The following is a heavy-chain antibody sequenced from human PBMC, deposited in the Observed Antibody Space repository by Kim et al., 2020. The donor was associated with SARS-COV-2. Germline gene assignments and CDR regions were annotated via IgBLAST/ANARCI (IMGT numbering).Heavy chain of an antibody. D-gene: IGHD3-3*01. CDR1: GFTFSNAW. CDR3: TTDHSHYDFWSGYKRNDY. CDR2: IKSKTDGGTT. V-gene: IGHV3-15*01. Sequence: GGSLRLSCAASGFTFSNAWMSWVRQAPGKGLEWVGRIKSKTDGGTTDYAAPVKGRFTISRDDSKNTLYLQMNSLKTEDTAVYYCTTDHSHYDFWSGYKRNDYWGQGTLVTVSS. J-gene: IGHJ4*02.